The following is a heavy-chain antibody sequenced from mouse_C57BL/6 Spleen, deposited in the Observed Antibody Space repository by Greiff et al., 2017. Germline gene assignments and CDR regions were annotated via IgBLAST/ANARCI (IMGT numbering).Heavy chain of an antibody. J-gene: IGHJ3*01. CDR3: ARDYGNAWFAY. CDR2: ISYSGST. V-gene: IGHV3-1*01. CDR1: GYSITSGYD. D-gene: IGHD2-1*01. Sequence: EVQLQQSGPGMVKPSQSLSLTCTVTGYSITSGYDWHWIRHFPGNKLEWMGYISYSGSTNYNPSLKSRISITHDTSKNHFFLKLNSVTTEDTATYYCARDYGNAWFAYWGQGTLVTVSA.